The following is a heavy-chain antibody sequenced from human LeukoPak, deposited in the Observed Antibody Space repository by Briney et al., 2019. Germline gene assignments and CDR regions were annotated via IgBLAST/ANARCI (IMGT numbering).Heavy chain of an antibody. D-gene: IGHD4-17*01. J-gene: IGHJ4*02. Sequence: GGSLRLSCAASGFFFSTSDMHWLRQSPGKGLEWVARVTPDGGNKYYADSVQGRFTGSRDNSKNTVYLQMNSLRVDDTAVYYCARGPLHGAFDYWGQGTLVTVSS. CDR3: ARGPLHGAFDY. V-gene: IGHV3-30*03. CDR2: VTPDGGNK. CDR1: GFFFSTSD.